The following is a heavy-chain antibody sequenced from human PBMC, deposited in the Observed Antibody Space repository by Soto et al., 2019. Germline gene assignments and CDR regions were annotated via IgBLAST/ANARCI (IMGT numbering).Heavy chain of an antibody. J-gene: IGHJ6*02. D-gene: IGHD3-9*01. CDR3: ARDHYVYDILTGYGYYYGMDV. CDR1: GGSISRGGYY. Sequence: SETLSLTCTVSGGSISRGGYYWSWIRQHPGKGLEWIGYIYYSGSTYYNPSLKSRVTISVDTSKNQFSLKLSSVTAADTAVYYCARDHYVYDILTGYGYYYGMDVWGQGTTVTVS. CDR2: IYYSGST. V-gene: IGHV4-31*03.